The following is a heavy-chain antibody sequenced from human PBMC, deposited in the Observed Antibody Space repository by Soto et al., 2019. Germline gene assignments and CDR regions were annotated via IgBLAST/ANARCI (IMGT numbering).Heavy chain of an antibody. V-gene: IGHV1-3*01. J-gene: IGHJ5*02. CDR2: INGGDGDT. Sequence: QVQLVQSGAEVKKPGASVTISCKASGYNFASYTVNWLRQVPGQSLEWMGWINGGDGDTKYSPKFQGRVTITRDRSATTAYMDLSSLTSGDTAVFYCARAPPDSGAVPRTFQFDRWGQGTLVTVSS. CDR1: GYNFASYT. D-gene: IGHD1-26*01. CDR3: ARAPPDSGAVPRTFQFDR.